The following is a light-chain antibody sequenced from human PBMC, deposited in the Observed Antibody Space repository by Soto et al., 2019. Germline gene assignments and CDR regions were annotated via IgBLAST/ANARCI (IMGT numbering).Light chain of an antibody. CDR3: QQFGSSIPHT. V-gene: IGKV3-15*01. CDR1: QSVFSS. Sequence: EIVMTQSPATLSVSPGERATLSCRASQSVFSSLAWYQQKPGQAPRLLIYGAATRATGIPARFSGGGSGTESTLTISSLQSEDFGVYYCQQFGSSIPHTFGQGTKLEIK. J-gene: IGKJ2*01. CDR2: GAA.